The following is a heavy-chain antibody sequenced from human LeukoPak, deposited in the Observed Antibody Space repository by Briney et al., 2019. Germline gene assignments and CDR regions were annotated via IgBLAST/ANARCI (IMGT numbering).Heavy chain of an antibody. J-gene: IGHJ4*02. CDR2: IWYDGSNK. D-gene: IGHD3-22*01. Sequence: GGSLRLSCAASGFTFRSYGMHWVRQAPGKGLEWVAVIWYDGSNKYYADSVKGRFTISRDNSKNTLYLQMNSLRAEDTAVYYCAKDPYYYDSSGYCDYWGQGTLVTVSS. V-gene: IGHV3-33*06. CDR3: AKDPYYYDSSGYCDY. CDR1: GFTFRSYG.